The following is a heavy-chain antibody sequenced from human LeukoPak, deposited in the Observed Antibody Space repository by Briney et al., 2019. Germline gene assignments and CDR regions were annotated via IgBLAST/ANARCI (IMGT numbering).Heavy chain of an antibody. CDR3: ARDWTGWSFDP. Sequence: PGGSLRLSCAASGFTFSSYAMDWVRQSPGKGLEWVAVISYDGSDKYYAEFVKGRFTISRDNSKNTLYLQMNSLRAEDTAVYYCARDWTGWSFDPWGQGTLVTVSS. V-gene: IGHV3-30*04. D-gene: IGHD3/OR15-3a*01. J-gene: IGHJ5*02. CDR1: GFTFSSYA. CDR2: ISYDGSDK.